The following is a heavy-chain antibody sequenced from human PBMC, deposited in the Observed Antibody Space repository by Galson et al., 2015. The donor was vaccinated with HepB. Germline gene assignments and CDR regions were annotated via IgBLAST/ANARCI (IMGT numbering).Heavy chain of an antibody. J-gene: IGHJ4*02. CDR1: GFTFSSYA. CDR3: ARDRYDVVVPAALQFDY. V-gene: IGHV3-30-3*01. CDR2: ISYDGSNK. Sequence: SLRLSCAASGFTFSSYAMHWVRQAPGKGLEWVAVISYDGSNKYYADSVKGRFTISRDNSKNTLYLQMNSLRAEDTAVYYCARDRYDVVVPAALQFDYWGQGTLVTVSS. D-gene: IGHD2-2*01.